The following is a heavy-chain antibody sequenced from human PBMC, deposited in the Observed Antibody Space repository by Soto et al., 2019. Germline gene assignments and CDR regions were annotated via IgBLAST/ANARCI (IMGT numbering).Heavy chain of an antibody. CDR3: ARASRDYYDRSKCNWIDP. D-gene: IGHD3-22*01. J-gene: IGHJ5*02. CDR1: GGSISSGGYY. V-gene: IGHV4-31*03. Sequence: QVQLQESGPGLVKPSQTLSLTCTVSGGSISSGGYYGSWIRQHPGKGLEWIGYIYDSGSTYYNPSLKSRVTISVGTSKKQFTRKLSAVTAADTAGYYCARASRDYYDRSKCNWIDPWGQGTLVTVSS. CDR2: IYDSGST.